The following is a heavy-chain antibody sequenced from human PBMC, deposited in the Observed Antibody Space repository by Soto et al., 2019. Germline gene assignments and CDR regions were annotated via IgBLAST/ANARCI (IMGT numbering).Heavy chain of an antibody. CDR1: GFTFSNAW. Sequence: EVQLVESGGGLVKPGGSLRLSCAASGFTFSNAWMNWVRQAPGEGLEWVGRIKSKTDGETTDYAAPVKGRFTISRDDSKNTLFLQMNSLKIEDTAVYYCTPEVWEVPAKMTWGQGSLVTVSS. V-gene: IGHV3-15*07. J-gene: IGHJ5*02. CDR2: IKSKTDGETT. CDR3: TPEVWEVPAKMT. D-gene: IGHD2-15*01.